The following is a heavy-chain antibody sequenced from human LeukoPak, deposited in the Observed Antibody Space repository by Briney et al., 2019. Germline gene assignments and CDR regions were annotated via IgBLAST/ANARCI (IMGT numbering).Heavy chain of an antibody. D-gene: IGHD3-3*01. J-gene: IGHJ6*02. V-gene: IGHV5-51*01. CDR2: IYPGDSDT. Sequence: GESLKISCKGSGYSFTSYWIGWVRQMPGKGLEWMGIIYPGDSDTRYSPSFQGQVTISADKSISTAYLQWSSLKASDTAMYYCARHGTVYYDFWSGYSLPYGMDVWGQGTMVTISS. CDR3: ARHGTVYYDFWSGYSLPYGMDV. CDR1: GYSFTSYW.